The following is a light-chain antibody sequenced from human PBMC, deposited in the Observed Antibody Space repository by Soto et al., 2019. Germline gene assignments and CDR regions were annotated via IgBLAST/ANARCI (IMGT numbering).Light chain of an antibody. CDR3: CSYTSSSTL. CDR1: SSDVGGYNY. V-gene: IGLV2-14*01. J-gene: IGLJ1*01. CDR2: AVT. Sequence: QSVLTQPASVSGSPGQSITISCTGSSSDVGGYNYVSWYQQHPGKAPKLMIYAVTDRPSGVSSRFSGSKSVNTASLTISGLQAEDEADYYCCSYTSSSTLFGTGTKLTVL.